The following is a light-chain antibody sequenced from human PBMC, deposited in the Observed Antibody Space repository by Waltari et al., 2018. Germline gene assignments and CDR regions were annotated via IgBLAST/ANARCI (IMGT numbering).Light chain of an antibody. Sequence: DIQMTQSPSSLPASVGDRFTITCGASQSISSYLNWYQQKPGKAPKLLIYAASSLQSGVPSRFSGSGSGTDFTLTISSLQPEDFATYYCQQSYSTSSITFGQGTRLEIK. CDR2: AAS. J-gene: IGKJ5*01. V-gene: IGKV1-39*01. CDR1: QSISSY. CDR3: QQSYSTSSIT.